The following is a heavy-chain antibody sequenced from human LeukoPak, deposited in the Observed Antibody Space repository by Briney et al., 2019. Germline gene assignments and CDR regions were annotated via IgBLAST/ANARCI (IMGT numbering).Heavy chain of an antibody. CDR3: ASSEIALFDY. V-gene: IGHV3-30*03. CDR1: GFTFSSYG. D-gene: IGHD3-22*01. CDR2: ISYDGSNK. Sequence: GGSLRLSCAASGFTFSSYGMHWVRQAPGKGLEWVAVISYDGSNKYYADSVKGRFTISRDNSKNTLYLQMNSLRAEDTAVYYCASSEIALFDYWGQGTLVTVSS. J-gene: IGHJ4*02.